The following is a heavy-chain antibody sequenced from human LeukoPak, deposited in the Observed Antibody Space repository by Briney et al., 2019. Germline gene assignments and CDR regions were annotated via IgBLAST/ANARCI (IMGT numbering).Heavy chain of an antibody. V-gene: IGHV1-2*02. CDR3: ARVFNYYDTSGYYT. Sequence: ASVKVSCKASGYTFTGYFLHWVRQAPGQGLEWMGWINPNSGGTTFAQKFQGRVTMTRDTSISTAYMELSRLRSDDTAVYYCARVFNYYDTSGYYTWGQGPWSPSPQ. D-gene: IGHD3-22*01. CDR1: GYTFTGYF. J-gene: IGHJ5*02. CDR2: INPNSGGT.